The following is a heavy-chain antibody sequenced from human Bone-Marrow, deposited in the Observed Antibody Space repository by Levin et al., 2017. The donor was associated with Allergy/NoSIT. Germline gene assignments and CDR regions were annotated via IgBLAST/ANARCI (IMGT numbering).Heavy chain of an antibody. CDR1: GFTFSTYG. J-gene: IGHJ4*02. CDR3: AKVRRTGYNYVHRSDYAFDH. CDR2: ISDGGGRT. V-gene: IGHV3-23*01. Sequence: GGSLRLSCAASGFTFSTYGMNWVRQAPGKGLEWVSGISDGGGRTYYSDSVKGRFTISRDNSKNMLFFQLNSLRADDTAVYYCAKVRRTGYNYVHRSDYAFDHWGRGTLVTVSS. D-gene: IGHD5-24*01.